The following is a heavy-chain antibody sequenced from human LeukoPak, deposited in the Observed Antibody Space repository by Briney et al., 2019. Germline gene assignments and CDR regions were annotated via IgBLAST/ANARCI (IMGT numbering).Heavy chain of an antibody. CDR2: IIPIFGTA. V-gene: IGHV1-69*06. D-gene: IGHD3-9*01. CDR1: GGTFSSYA. J-gene: IGHJ4*02. Sequence: SVKASCKASGGTFSSYAISWVRQAPGQGLEWMGGIIPIFGTANYAQKFQGRVTITADKSTSTAYMELSSLRSEDTAVYYCARAHYDILTGYYKSIDYWGQGTLVTVSS. CDR3: ARAHYDILTGYYKSIDY.